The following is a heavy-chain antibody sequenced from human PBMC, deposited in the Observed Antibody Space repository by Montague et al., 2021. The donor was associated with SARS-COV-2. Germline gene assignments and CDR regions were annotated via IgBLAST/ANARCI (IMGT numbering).Heavy chain of an antibody. CDR3: ARWISRLRGVDE. CDR2: ITHRGGS. Sequence: SETLSLACAAYGGFFSGYYLSGSLRAPGKVREWLVEITHRGGSTYNPSLVSRVTISSDTSKKQFSLKLRSVTAADTAVYYCARWISRLRGVDEWGQGTLVTVSS. V-gene: IGHV4-34*01. CDR1: GGFFSGYY. J-gene: IGHJ4*02. D-gene: IGHD3-10*01.